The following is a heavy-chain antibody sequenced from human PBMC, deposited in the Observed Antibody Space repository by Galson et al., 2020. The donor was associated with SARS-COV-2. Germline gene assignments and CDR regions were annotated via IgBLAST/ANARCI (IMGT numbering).Heavy chain of an antibody. CDR2: IYHSGST. D-gene: IGHD3-10*01. CDR3: ARTRGSGSYQDY. Sequence: ASETLSLTCAVSGGSISSGGYSWSWIRQPPGKGLEWIGYIYHSGSTYYNPSLKSRVTISVDRSKNQFSLKLSSVTAADTAVYYCARTRGSGSYQDYWGQGTLVTVSS. J-gene: IGHJ4*02. V-gene: IGHV4-30-2*01. CDR1: GGSISSGGYS.